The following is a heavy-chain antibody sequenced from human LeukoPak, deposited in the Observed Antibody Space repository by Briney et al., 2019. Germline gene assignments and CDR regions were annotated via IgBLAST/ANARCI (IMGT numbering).Heavy chain of an antibody. V-gene: IGHV4-39*07. CDR1: GASINSSNYY. Sequence: PSETLSLTCTVSGASINSSNYYWGWIRQPPGKGLEWIGEINHSGSTNYNPSLKSRVTISIDTSKNQFSLKLSSVTPADTAVYFCATRPTPPYYYYYMDVWGKGTTVTVSS. D-gene: IGHD4-23*01. J-gene: IGHJ6*03. CDR3: ATRPTPPYYYYYMDV. CDR2: INHSGST.